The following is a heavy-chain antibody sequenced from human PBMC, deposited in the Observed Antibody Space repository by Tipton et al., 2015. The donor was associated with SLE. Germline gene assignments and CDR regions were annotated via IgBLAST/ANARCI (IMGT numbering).Heavy chain of an antibody. D-gene: IGHD4-17*01. CDR1: GFTFSNYY. Sequence: SLRLSCAASGFTFSNYYMSWFRQAPGKGLEWGSYISSSDNSIYYADSVKGRFTISRNNTKNSLYLEMNDLRVEDTAVYYCGVDPNGDFVGAFDMWGQGTMVTVSS. CDR3: GVDPNGDFVGAFDM. J-gene: IGHJ3*02. CDR2: ISSSDNSI. V-gene: IGHV3-11*04.